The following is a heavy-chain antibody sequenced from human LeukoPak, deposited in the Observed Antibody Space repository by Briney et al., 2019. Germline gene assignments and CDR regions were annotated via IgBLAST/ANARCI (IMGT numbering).Heavy chain of an antibody. Sequence: GGSLRLSCAASGFTVSSNYMSWDRQAPGKGLEWVSVIYSGGSTYYADSVKGRFTISRDNSKNTLYLQMNSLRAEDTAVYYCARVTMVRGVIAYPDAFDIWGQGTMVTVSS. D-gene: IGHD3-10*01. CDR2: IYSGGST. V-gene: IGHV3-53*01. CDR1: GFTVSSNY. J-gene: IGHJ3*02. CDR3: ARVTMVRGVIAYPDAFDI.